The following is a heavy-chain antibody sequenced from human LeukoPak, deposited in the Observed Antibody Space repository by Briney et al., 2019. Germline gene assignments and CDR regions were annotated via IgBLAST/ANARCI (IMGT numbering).Heavy chain of an antibody. D-gene: IGHD6-13*01. V-gene: IGHV3-30-3*01. CDR1: GFTFSSYA. CDR2: ISYDGSNK. Sequence: GGSLRLSCAASGFTFSSYAMHWVRQAPGKGLEWVAVISYDGSNKYYADSVKGRFTISRDNSKNTLYLQMNSLRAEDTAVYYCARDPRPEGHIAAAGWNWFDPWGQGTQVTVSS. J-gene: IGHJ5*02. CDR3: ARDPRPEGHIAAAGWNWFDP.